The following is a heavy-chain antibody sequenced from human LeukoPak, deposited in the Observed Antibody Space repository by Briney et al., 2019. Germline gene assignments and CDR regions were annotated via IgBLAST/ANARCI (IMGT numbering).Heavy chain of an antibody. CDR1: GFTFNSYA. J-gene: IGHJ1*01. CDR3: ARAQDYCSGGSCYGYFQH. V-gene: IGHV3-23*01. CDR2: IASNGGNT. D-gene: IGHD2-15*01. Sequence: GGSLRLSCAASGFTFNSYAMSWVRQAPGKGLEWVSLIASNGGNTYYADSVKGRFTISSDKSKNTLFLQMNSLRAEDTAVYYCARAQDYCSGGSCYGYFQHWGQGSLVTVSS.